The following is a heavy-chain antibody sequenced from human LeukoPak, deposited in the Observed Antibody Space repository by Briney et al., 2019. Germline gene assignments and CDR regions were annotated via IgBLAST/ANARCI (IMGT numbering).Heavy chain of an antibody. CDR3: ARLSTVTTSFDY. J-gene: IGHJ4*02. D-gene: IGHD4-17*01. Sequence: KPSETLSLTCTVSGGSIRSYYWSWIRQPAGKGLEWVGRIYTSGTTHYNPSLKSRVTMSVDTSKNQFSLKLSSVTAADTAVYYCARLSTVTTSFDYWGQGTLVTVSS. V-gene: IGHV4-4*07. CDR1: GGSIRSYY. CDR2: IYTSGTT.